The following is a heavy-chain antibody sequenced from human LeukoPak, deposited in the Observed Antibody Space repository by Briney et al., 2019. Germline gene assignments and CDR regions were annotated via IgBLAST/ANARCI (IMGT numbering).Heavy chain of an antibody. V-gene: IGHV1-24*01. D-gene: IGHD4-11*01. CDR1: GDSLTELS. J-gene: IGHJ3*02. Sequence: GASVKVSCKVSGDSLTELSMHWVRQAPGQGLEWMGGFDAEQGEIIYAQEFQGRVTMTEDTSTNTAYMELSSLRSEDTAVYYCARDVPYSNWPANAFDIWGQGTMVTVSS. CDR3: ARDVPYSNWPANAFDI. CDR2: FDAEQGEI.